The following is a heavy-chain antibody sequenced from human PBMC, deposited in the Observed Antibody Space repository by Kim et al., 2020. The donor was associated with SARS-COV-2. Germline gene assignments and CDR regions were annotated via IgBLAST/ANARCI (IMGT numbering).Heavy chain of an antibody. Sequence: KKKEGSRTYYADSLQGRCTISRDTAKNTVHLQMSSLRAEEQALYYCVRDPVWGQGTMVTVSS. V-gene: IGHV3-74*01. CDR2: KKKEGSRT. CDR3: VRDPV. J-gene: IGHJ3*01.